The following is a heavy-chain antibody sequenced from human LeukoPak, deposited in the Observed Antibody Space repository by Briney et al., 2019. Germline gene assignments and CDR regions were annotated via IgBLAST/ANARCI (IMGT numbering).Heavy chain of an antibody. J-gene: IGHJ4*02. CDR3: AKDAYDILTGYLGY. V-gene: IGHV3-21*04. CDR2: ISSSSSYI. Sequence: GGSLRLSCAASGFTFSSYSMNWVRQAPGKGLEWVSSISSSSSYIYYADSAKGRFTISRDNAKNSLYLRMNSLRAEDTALYYCAKDAYDILTGYLGYWGQGTLVTVSS. CDR1: GFTFSSYS. D-gene: IGHD3-9*01.